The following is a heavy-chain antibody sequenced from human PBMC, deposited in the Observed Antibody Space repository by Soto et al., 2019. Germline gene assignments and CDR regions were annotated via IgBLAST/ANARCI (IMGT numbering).Heavy chain of an antibody. CDR3: ARHLRRSYGVDY. Sequence: SETLSLTCTVSGGSISSSSYYWGWIRQPPGKGLEWIGSIYYSGSTYYNPSLKSRVTISVDSSKNQFSLKLSSVTAADTAVYYCARHLRRSYGVDYWGQGTLVTVSS. CDR2: IYYSGST. J-gene: IGHJ4*02. CDR1: GGSISSSSYY. D-gene: IGHD5-18*01. V-gene: IGHV4-39*01.